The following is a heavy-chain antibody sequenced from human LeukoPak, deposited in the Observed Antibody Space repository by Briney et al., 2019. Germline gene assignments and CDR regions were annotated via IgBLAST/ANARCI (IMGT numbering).Heavy chain of an antibody. D-gene: IGHD3-3*01. CDR3: ARGKAPRYYDFWSGYYTVIGIGSGYYMDV. CDR2: INHSGST. Sequence: PSETLSLTCAVYGGSFSGYYWSWIRQPPGKRLEWIGEINHSGSTNYNPSIKSRVTISVDTTKNQFSLKLSSVPAADTAVYYCARGKAPRYYDFWSGYYTVIGIGSGYYMDVWGKGTTVTVSS. CDR1: GGSFSGYY. J-gene: IGHJ6*03. V-gene: IGHV4-34*01.